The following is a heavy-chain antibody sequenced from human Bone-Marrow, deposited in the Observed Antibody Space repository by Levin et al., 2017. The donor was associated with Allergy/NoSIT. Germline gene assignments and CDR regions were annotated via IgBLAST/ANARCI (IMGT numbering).Heavy chain of an antibody. D-gene: IGHD3-16*02. CDR3: ARVAFGGVISN. CDR2: IYYSGST. J-gene: IGHJ4*02. CDR1: GGSISSYY. Sequence: GSLRLSCTVSGGSISSYYWSWIRQPPGKGLEWIGYIYYSGSTNYNPSLKSRVTISVDTSKNQFSLKLSSVTAADTAVYYCARVAFGGVISNWGQGTLVTVSS. V-gene: IGHV4-59*01.